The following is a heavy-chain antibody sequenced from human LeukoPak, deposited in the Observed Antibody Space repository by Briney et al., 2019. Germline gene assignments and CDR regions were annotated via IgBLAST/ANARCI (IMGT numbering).Heavy chain of an antibody. D-gene: IGHD3/OR15-3a*01. Sequence: SETLSLTCTVSGGSISSTSYYWGWIRQPPGKGLEWIGYIYYSGSTNYNPSLKSRVTISVDTSKNQFSLKLSSVTAADTAVYYCARDSLRFLDLFDYWGQGTLVTVSS. V-gene: IGHV4-61*05. CDR1: GGSISSTSYY. J-gene: IGHJ4*02. CDR2: IYYSGST. CDR3: ARDSLRFLDLFDY.